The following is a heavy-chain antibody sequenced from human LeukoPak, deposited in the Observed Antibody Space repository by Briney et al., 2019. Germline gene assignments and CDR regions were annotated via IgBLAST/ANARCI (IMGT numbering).Heavy chain of an antibody. CDR2: IKQDGSEK. CDR1: GFTFSNYW. CDR3: ARASGSTTTPTKY. V-gene: IGHV3-7*03. Sequence: GGSLRLSCAASGFTFSNYWMSWVRQAPGKGLEWVANIKQDGSEKYYVDSVKGRFTISRDNAKNSLYLQMNSLRAEDTAVYYCARASGSTTTPTKYWGQGTLVTVSS. J-gene: IGHJ4*02. D-gene: IGHD1-26*01.